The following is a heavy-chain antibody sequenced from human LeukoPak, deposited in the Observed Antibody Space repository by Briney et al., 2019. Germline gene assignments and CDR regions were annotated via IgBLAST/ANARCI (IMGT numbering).Heavy chain of an antibody. CDR1: GGTFSSYA. V-gene: IGHV1-46*01. CDR3: ARWFGELSLIGWFDP. D-gene: IGHD3-10*01. CDR2: INPSGGST. J-gene: IGHJ5*02. Sequence: ASVKVSCKASGGTFSSYAISWVRQAPGQGLEWMGIINPSGGSTSYAQKFQGRVTMTRDTSTSTVYMELSSLRSEDTAVYYCARWFGELSLIGWFDPWGQGTLVTVSS.